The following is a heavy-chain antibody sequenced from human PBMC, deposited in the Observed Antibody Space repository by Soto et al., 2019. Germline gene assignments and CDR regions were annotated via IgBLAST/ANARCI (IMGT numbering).Heavy chain of an antibody. CDR1: GYTFTSYD. V-gene: IGHV1-8*01. Sequence: SVKVSCKASGYTFTSYDINWVRQATGQGLEWMGWMNPNSGNTGYAQKFQGRVTMTRNTSISTAYMELSSLRSEDTAVYYCERSNILAVAANDAFDIWGQGTMVTVSS. CDR2: MNPNSGNT. J-gene: IGHJ3*02. D-gene: IGHD6-19*01. CDR3: ERSNILAVAANDAFDI.